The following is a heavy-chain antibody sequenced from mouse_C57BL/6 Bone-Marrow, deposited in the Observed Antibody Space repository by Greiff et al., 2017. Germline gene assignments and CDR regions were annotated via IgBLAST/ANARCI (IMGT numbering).Heavy chain of an antibody. CDR1: GYTFTSYG. CDR2: IYPRSGNT. Sequence: VKLQQSGAELARPGASVKLSCKASGYTFTSYGISWVKQRTGQGLEWIGEIYPRSGNTYYNEKFKGKATLTADKSSSTAYMELRSLTSEDSAVYFCARYMDGYYVYAMDYWGQGTSVTVSS. J-gene: IGHJ4*01. D-gene: IGHD2-3*01. V-gene: IGHV1-81*01. CDR3: ARYMDGYYVYAMDY.